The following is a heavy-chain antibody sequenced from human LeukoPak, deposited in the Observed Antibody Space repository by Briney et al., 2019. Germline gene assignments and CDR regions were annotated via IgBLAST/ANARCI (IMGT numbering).Heavy chain of an antibody. D-gene: IGHD3-22*01. CDR1: GSSISSGYY. V-gene: IGHV4-38-2*02. CDR2: IHHSGTT. J-gene: IGHJ4*02. Sequence: SETLSLTCAVSGSSISSGYYWGWIRKPPGKGLEWIGSIHHSGTTYYNPSLKSRVTISVDTSKNQFSLKLNSVTAADTAVYYCARDQGRYDSSGYYYYKGQGTPVTVSS. CDR3: ARDQGRYDSSGYYYY.